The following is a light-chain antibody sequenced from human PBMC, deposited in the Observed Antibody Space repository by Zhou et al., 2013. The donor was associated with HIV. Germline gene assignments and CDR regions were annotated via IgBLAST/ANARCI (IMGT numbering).Light chain of an antibody. J-gene: IGKJ3*01. Sequence: EIVLTQSPVTLSLSPGEGVTLSCRASQSVDTRLAWYQQRPGQAPRLLIYDTSKRATGIPARFSGSGSGTDFTLTINSLQPEDFAVYYCQQYGSSIFTFGPGTKVDIK. V-gene: IGKV3-11*01. CDR2: DTS. CDR1: QSVDTR. CDR3: QQYGSSIFT.